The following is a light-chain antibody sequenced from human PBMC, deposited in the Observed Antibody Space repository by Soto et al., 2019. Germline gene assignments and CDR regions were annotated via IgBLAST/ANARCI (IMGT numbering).Light chain of an antibody. CDR1: SSNIGAGYD. CDR2: GNS. Sequence: QSVLTQPPSVSGAPGQRVTISCTGSSSNIGAGYDVHWYQQLPGTAPKLTIYGNSNRPSGVPDRFSGSKSGTSASLAINGLQAEDEADYYCPSYDSSLSAVVFGGGTKLTVL. V-gene: IGLV1-40*01. J-gene: IGLJ2*01. CDR3: PSYDSSLSAVV.